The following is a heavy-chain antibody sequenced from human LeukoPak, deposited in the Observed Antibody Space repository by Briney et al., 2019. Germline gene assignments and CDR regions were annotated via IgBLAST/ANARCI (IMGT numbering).Heavy chain of an antibody. Sequence: QSGGSLRLSCAASGFTFSSYGMHWVRQAPGKGLEWVAVISYDGSNKYYADSVKGRFTISRDNSKNTLYLQMNSLRAEDTAVYYCAKDEGSSWLFDYWGQGTLVTVSS. CDR3: AKDEGSSWLFDY. D-gene: IGHD6-13*01. V-gene: IGHV3-30*18. J-gene: IGHJ4*02. CDR2: ISYDGSNK. CDR1: GFTFSSYG.